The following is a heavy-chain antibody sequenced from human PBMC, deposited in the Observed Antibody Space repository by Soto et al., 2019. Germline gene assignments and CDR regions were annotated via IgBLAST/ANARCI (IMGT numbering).Heavy chain of an antibody. CDR1: GFNFNNYA. CDR2: VTGGGSRT. J-gene: IGHJ6*02. V-gene: IGHV3-30*03. D-gene: IGHD2-21*01. CDR3: GTAGWGGDYYYGLDV. Sequence: GGSLRLSCAASGFNFNNYAMHWVRQAPGKGLEWVAVVTGGGSRTYYADSVKGRFTISRDSSNNTVSPQMNSLTTEDTAVYYCGTAGWGGDYYYGLDVWGQGTTVTVSS.